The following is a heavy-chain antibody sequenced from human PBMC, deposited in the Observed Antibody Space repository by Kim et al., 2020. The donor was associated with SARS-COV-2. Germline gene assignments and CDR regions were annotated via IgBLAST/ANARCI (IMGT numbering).Heavy chain of an antibody. Sequence: STIYYADSGKGRFTIARDNAKNSLYLQTNVLRDEKTAVYYCARGVGATSNWGQGTLVTVSS. V-gene: IGHV3-48*02. J-gene: IGHJ4*02. D-gene: IGHD1-26*01. CDR2: STI. CDR3: ARGVGATSN.